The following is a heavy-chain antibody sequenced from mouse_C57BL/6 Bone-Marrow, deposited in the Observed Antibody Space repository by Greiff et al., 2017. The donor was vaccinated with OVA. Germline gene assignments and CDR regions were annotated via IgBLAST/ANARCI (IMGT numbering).Heavy chain of an antibody. CDR2: ISYDGSN. CDR3: ARDRGEGSSGYLDY. D-gene: IGHD3-2*02. V-gene: IGHV3-6*01. CDR1: GYSITSGYY. Sequence: EVKLVESGPGLVKPSQSLSLTCSVTGYSITSGYYWNWIRQFPGNKLEWMGYISYDGSNNYNPSLKNRISITRDTSKNQFFLKLNSVTTEDTATYYCARDRGEGSSGYLDYWGQGTTLTVSS. J-gene: IGHJ2*01.